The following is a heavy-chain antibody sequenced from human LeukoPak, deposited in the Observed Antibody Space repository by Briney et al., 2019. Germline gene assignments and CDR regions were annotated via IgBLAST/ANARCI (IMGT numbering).Heavy chain of an antibody. V-gene: IGHV4-34*01. D-gene: IGHD3-3*01. CDR3: ARVVLRFLEWLPRGHKWFDP. CDR1: GGSFSGYY. J-gene: IGHJ5*02. Sequence: PSETLSLTCAVYGGSFSGYYWSWIRQPPGKWLEWIGEINHSGSTNYDPSLKSRVTISVDTSKNQFSLKLSSVTAADTAVYYCARVVLRFLEWLPRGHKWFDPWGQGTLVTVSS. CDR2: INHSGST.